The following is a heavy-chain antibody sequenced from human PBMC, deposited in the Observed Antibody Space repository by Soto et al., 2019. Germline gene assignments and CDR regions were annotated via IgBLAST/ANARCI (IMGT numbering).Heavy chain of an antibody. CDR3: ARGSYYDFWSGYPNWYFDL. V-gene: IGHV3-48*01. J-gene: IGHJ2*01. CDR2: ISSSSSTI. CDR1: GFTFSSYS. D-gene: IGHD3-3*01. Sequence: EVQLVESGGGLVQPGGSLRLSCAASGFTFSSYSMNWVRQAPGKGLEWVSYISSSSSTISYADCVKGRFTNSRDNAKNSLYLQMNSLRAEDTAVYYCARGSYYDFWSGYPNWYFDLWGRGTLVTVSS.